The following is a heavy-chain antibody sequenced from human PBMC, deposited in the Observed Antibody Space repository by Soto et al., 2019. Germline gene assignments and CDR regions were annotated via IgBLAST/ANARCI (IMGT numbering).Heavy chain of an antibody. CDR2: ISSGSSYT. J-gene: IGHJ4*02. CDR1: GFTFSDYY. V-gene: IGHV3-11*03. CDR3: ARHHPPPPAH. Sequence: PCRPLRLSCAASGFTFSDYYMSWIRQAPGKGLEWVSYISSGSSYTNYADSGKGRFTISRDTSKNQFSLKLSSVTAAATAVDCWARHHPPPPAHGAQGTPLPVSS.